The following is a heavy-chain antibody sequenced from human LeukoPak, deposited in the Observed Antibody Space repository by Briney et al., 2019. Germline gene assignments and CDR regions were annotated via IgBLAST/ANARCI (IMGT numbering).Heavy chain of an antibody. CDR2: ISWNSGSI. J-gene: IGHJ4*02. CDR3: AKCWMDSSGWFDY. CDR1: GFTFDDYA. Sequence: GGSLRLSCAASGFTFDDYATHWVRQAPGKGLEWVSGISWNSGSIGYADSVKGRFTISRDNAKNTLYLQMNSLRAEDTAVYYCAKCWMDSSGWFDYWGQETLVTVSS. V-gene: IGHV3-9*01. D-gene: IGHD6-19*01.